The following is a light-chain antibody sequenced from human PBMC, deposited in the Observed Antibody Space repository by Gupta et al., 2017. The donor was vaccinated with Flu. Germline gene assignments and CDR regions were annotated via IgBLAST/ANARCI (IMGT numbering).Light chain of an antibody. Sequence: EIVTSQSPATLSVSPGERATLSCRASQSVSSNLAWYQQKTGQAPRLLIYGASTRATGIPARGSGGGSGTEFSRTIRSVKSEELAGYYCQQYKNGSDTFGQGTKLEIK. CDR1: QSVSSN. J-gene: IGKJ1*01. CDR2: GAS. CDR3: QQYKNGSDT. V-gene: IGKV3-15*01.